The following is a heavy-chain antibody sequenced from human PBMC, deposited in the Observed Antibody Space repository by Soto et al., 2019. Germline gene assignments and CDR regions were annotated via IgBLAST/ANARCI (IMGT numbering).Heavy chain of an antibody. Sequence: PGGSLRLSCAASGFTFSSYAMHWVRQAPGKGLEWVAVISYDGSNKYYADSVKGRFTISRDNSKNTLYLQMNSLRAEDTAVYYCARDRKWELYWYFELWGRGTLVTVSS. D-gene: IGHD1-26*01. J-gene: IGHJ2*01. CDR3: ARDRKWELYWYFEL. V-gene: IGHV3-30-3*01. CDR1: GFTFSSYA. CDR2: ISYDGSNK.